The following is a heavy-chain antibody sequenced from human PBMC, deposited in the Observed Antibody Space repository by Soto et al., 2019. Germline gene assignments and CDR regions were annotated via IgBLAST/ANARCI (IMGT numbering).Heavy chain of an antibody. D-gene: IGHD3-16*01. CDR2: IYYSGST. CDR1: GGSISSYY. CDR3: ARDFARLSWFDP. Sequence: SETLSLTCTVSGGSISSYYWSWIRQPPGKGLEWIGYIYYSGSTNYNPSLKSRVTISVDTSKNQFSLKLSSVTAADTAVYYCARDFARLSWFDPWGQGTLVTVSS. V-gene: IGHV4-59*01. J-gene: IGHJ5*02.